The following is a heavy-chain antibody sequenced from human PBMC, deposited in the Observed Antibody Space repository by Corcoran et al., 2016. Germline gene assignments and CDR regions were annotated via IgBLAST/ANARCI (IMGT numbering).Heavy chain of an antibody. CDR2: TYYRSRWYS. V-gene: IGHV6-1*01. CDR3: ARGASPLRF. J-gene: IGHJ4*02. D-gene: IGHD3-16*01. Sequence: QVQLQQSGPGLVKPSQTLSLTCAISGDSVSSTSAAWNWIRQSPSRGFEWLGRTYYRSRWYSYYALSVRSRITINADTSENQFSLQLHSVTPDDTAVYYCARGASPLRFWGQGILVTVAS. CDR1: GDSVSSTSAA.